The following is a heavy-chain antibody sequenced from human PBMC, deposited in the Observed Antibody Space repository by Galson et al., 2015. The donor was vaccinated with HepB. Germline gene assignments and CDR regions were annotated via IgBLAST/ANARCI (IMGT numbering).Heavy chain of an antibody. CDR1: GFTFSSYS. J-gene: IGHJ5*02. V-gene: IGHV3-21*01. CDR2: ISSSSSYI. Sequence: SLRLSCAASGFTFSSYSMNWVRQAPGKGLEWVSSISSSSSYIYYADSVKGRFTISRDNAKNSLYLQMNSLRAEDTAVYYCARRRISESFWFDPWGQGTLVTVSS. D-gene: IGHD3-10*01. CDR3: ARRRISESFWFDP.